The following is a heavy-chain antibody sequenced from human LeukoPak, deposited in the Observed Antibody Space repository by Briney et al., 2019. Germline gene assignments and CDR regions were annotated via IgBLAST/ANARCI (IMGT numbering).Heavy chain of an antibody. Sequence: GGSLRLSCAASGFTFSSYGMHWVRQAPGKGLEWVAFIRYDGSNKYYADSVKGRSTISRDNSKNTLYLQMNSLRAEDTAVYYCAKDGARLRFLEWLFGYWGQGTLVTVSS. V-gene: IGHV3-30*02. J-gene: IGHJ4*02. CDR3: AKDGARLRFLEWLFGY. CDR2: IRYDGSNK. D-gene: IGHD3-3*01. CDR1: GFTFSSYG.